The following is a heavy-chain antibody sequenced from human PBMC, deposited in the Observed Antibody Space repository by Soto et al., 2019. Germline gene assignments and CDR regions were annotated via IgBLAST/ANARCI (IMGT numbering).Heavy chain of an antibody. CDR2: IDPSDSYT. D-gene: IGHD6-19*01. CDR3: ARLRVGQWLVPPLDY. J-gene: IGHJ4*02. V-gene: IGHV5-10-1*01. CDR1: GYSFTSYW. Sequence: LGESLKISCKGSGYSFTSYWISWVRQMPGKGLEWMGRIDPSDSYTNYSPSFQGHVTISDDKSISTAYLQWSSLKASDTAMYYCARLRVGQWLVPPLDYWGQGTLVTVSS.